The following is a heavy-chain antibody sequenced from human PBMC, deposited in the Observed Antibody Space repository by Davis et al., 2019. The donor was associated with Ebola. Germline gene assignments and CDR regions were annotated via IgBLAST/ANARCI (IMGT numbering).Heavy chain of an antibody. J-gene: IGHJ4*02. Sequence: PSETLSLTCTVSGCSISSGFNWGWIRQSPGKGLEWIGSIHHSGSTYYNPSLKSRVTISLDTSMRQFSLKLTSVAAADTAVYYCARDNSLEVGATTKDYWGQGTLVTVSS. CDR2: IHHSGST. D-gene: IGHD1-26*01. CDR3: ARDNSLEVGATTKDY. V-gene: IGHV4-38-2*02. CDR1: GCSISSGFN.